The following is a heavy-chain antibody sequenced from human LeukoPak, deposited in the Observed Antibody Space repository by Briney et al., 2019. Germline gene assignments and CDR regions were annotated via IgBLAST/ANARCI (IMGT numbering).Heavy chain of an antibody. Sequence: KLSETLSLTCTVSGGSISSYYWSWIRQPPGKGLEWIGYIYYSGSTNYNPSLKSRVTISVDTSKIQFSLKLSSVTAADAAVYYCARSYYYYYMDVWGKGTTVTVSS. CDR3: ARSYYYYYMDV. CDR1: GGSISSYY. V-gene: IGHV4-59*01. J-gene: IGHJ6*03. CDR2: IYYSGST.